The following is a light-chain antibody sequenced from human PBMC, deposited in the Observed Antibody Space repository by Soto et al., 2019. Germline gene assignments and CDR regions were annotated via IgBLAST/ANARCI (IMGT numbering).Light chain of an antibody. CDR1: QGISSY. Sequence: AIRMTQSPSSLSASTGDRFTITCRASQGISSYLAWYQQKPGKAPKLLIYKASSLESGVPSRFSGSGSGTDFTFTISSLQPEDIATYYCQQYDNLPLTFGGGTKV. CDR2: KAS. CDR3: QQYDNLPLT. V-gene: IGKV1-8*01. J-gene: IGKJ4*01.